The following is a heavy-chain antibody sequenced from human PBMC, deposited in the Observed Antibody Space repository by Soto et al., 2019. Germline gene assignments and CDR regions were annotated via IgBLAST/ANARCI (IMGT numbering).Heavy chain of an antibody. CDR2: INYSGST. J-gene: IGHJ5*02. CDR1: GGSISSYY. CDR3: ARGGYSYIPLDWFDP. V-gene: IGHV4-59*01. Sequence: PSETLSLTCTVSGGSISSYYWSWIRQPPGKGLEWIGYINYSGSTNYNPSLKSRVTISVDTSKNQFSLKLCSVTAADTAVYYCARGGYSYIPLDWFDPWGQGTLVTVSS. D-gene: IGHD5-18*01.